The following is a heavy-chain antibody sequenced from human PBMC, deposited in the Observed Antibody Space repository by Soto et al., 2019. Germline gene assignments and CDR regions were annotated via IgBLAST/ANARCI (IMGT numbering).Heavy chain of an antibody. J-gene: IGHJ3*02. D-gene: IGHD3-16*02. CDR1: GFTFSSYS. CDR3: ASRYDYIWGSYRPPLHAFDI. V-gene: IGHV3-48*01. CDR2: ISSSSSTI. Sequence: GGSLSLSCAASGFTFSSYSMNWVRQAPGKGLEWVSYISSSSSTIYYADSVKGRFTISRDNAKNSLYLQMNSLRAEDTAVYYCASRYDYIWGSYRPPLHAFDIWGQGTMVTVSS.